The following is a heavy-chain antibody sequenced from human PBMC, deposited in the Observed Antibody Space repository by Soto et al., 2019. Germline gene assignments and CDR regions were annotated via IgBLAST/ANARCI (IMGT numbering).Heavy chain of an antibody. J-gene: IGHJ4*02. V-gene: IGHV3-33*01. D-gene: IGHD3-22*01. Sequence: QVQLVESGGGVVQPGRSLRLSCAASGFTFSSYGMHWVRQAPGKGLEWVAVIWYDGSNKYYADSVKGRFTISRDNSKNTLYLKMTSLRAEDRVVYYWARGWGYYDSSGACDYWGQGTLVTVPS. CDR3: ARGWGYYDSSGACDY. CDR2: IWYDGSNK. CDR1: GFTFSSYG.